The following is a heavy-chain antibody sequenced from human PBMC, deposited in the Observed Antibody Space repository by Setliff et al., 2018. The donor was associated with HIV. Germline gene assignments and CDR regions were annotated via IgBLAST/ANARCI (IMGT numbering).Heavy chain of an antibody. D-gene: IGHD3-3*01. V-gene: IGHV4-38-2*02. CDR2: IYHSGNT. CDR3: ARQSGYTRGWDIFGVVAGSFDI. Sequence: SETLSLTCTVSISSGYYWGWIRQPPGKGLEWIGSIYHSGNTYYRPSLKSRVTISVDTSKNQFSLRLNSVTAADTAVYYCARQSGYTRGWDIFGVVAGSFDIWGLGTMVTVSS. J-gene: IGHJ3*02. CDR1: ISSGYY.